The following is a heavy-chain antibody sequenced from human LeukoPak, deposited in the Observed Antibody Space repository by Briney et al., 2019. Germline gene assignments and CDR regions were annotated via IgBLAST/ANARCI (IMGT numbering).Heavy chain of an antibody. CDR3: ARFGALGYCSGGSCYSTDY. D-gene: IGHD2-15*01. J-gene: IGHJ4*02. Sequence: SETLSLTCAVYGGSFSGYYWSWIRQPPEKGLEWIGEINHSGSTNYNPSLKSRVTISVDTSKNQFSLKLSSVTAADTAVYYCARFGALGYCSGGSCYSTDYWGQGTLVTVSS. V-gene: IGHV4-34*01. CDR2: INHSGST. CDR1: GGSFSGYY.